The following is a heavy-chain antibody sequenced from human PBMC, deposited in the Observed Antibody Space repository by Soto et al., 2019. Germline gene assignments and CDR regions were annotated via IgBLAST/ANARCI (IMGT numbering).Heavy chain of an antibody. CDR2: ISGGGDAT. Sequence: EVQLLESGGGLVQPGGSLRLSCVASGFNFNHYGMTWVRQAPGKGLEWVSGISGGGDATYYTDSVKGRFTVSGDNSKKMLMLQMSSVTLQDTAIYYCTKGQGWIVTTAFDYWCQANLVTVSS. J-gene: IGHJ4*02. CDR3: TKGQGWIVTTAFDY. CDR1: GFNFNHYG. D-gene: IGHD2-21*01. V-gene: IGHV3-23*01.